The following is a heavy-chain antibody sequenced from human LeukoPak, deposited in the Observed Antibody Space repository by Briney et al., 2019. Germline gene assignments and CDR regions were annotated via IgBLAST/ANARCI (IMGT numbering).Heavy chain of an antibody. CDR3: ARGYDSSAYYPFNY. CDR2: ISDSGST. J-gene: IGHJ4*02. CDR1: GGSLSTHH. V-gene: IGHV4-59*11. Sequence: SETLSLTCVVSGGSLSTHHWSWIRQSPGRGLEWIGYISDSGSTNYNPSLKSRVTISVDTSKNQFSLMLSSVTAADTAVCYCARGYDSSAYYPFNYWGQGTLVTVSS. D-gene: IGHD3-22*01.